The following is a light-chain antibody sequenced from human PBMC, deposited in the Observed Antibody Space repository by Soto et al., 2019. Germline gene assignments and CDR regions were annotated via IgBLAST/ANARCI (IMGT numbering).Light chain of an antibody. CDR2: KAS. CDR1: QSINDW. Sequence: DIQMTQSPSTLSASVGDRVTITCRASQSINDWLAWYQQKPGKAPKLLIYKASSLQGGVPSRFSGSGSGTEFTLTISSLQPDDFATYYCQKYNSYSTFGQGTKVDIK. V-gene: IGKV1-5*03. CDR3: QKYNSYST. J-gene: IGKJ1*01.